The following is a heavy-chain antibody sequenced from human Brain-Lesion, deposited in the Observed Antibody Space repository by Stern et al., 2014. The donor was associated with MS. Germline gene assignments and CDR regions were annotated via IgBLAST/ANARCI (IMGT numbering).Heavy chain of an antibody. CDR1: GGSISSGGYY. J-gene: IGHJ6*02. Sequence: VHLVESGPGLVKPSQTLSLSCTVSGGSISSGGYYWSWIRQPAGKGLEWIGRIFNSGSTSYNPSLKSRVPISIDTPKNQFSLRLNSMTAADTAVYYCARGRVVPGFQYYATDVWGQGTTVIVSS. V-gene: IGHV4-61*02. CDR3: ARGRVVPGFQYYATDV. CDR2: IFNSGST. D-gene: IGHD2-2*01.